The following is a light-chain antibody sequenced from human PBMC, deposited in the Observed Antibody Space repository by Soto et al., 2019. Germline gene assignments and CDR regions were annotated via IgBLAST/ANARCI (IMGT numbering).Light chain of an antibody. CDR2: AAS. CDR1: QDMRSD. Sequence: AIQMTQSPSSLSASVGDRVTITCRASQDMRSDLSWYQQKPGKAPKLLIFAASSLQSGVPSRFSGSGSGPEFNLHINDLPPEDFATYYCLQDYSYPWTFGQGTKVEIK. V-gene: IGKV1-6*01. J-gene: IGKJ1*01. CDR3: LQDYSYPWT.